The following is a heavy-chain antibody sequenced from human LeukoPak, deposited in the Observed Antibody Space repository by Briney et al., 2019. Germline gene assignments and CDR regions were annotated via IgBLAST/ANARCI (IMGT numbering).Heavy chain of an antibody. CDR2: INPNSGGT. Sequence: ASVKVSCKASGYTFTGYYTHWVRQAPGQGLEWMGWINPNSGGTNYAQKFQGRVTMTRDTSISTAYMELSRLRSDDTAVYYCASVGGSTRHYYMDVWGKGTTVTVSS. CDR3: ASVGGSTRHYYMDV. D-gene: IGHD2-2*01. J-gene: IGHJ6*03. V-gene: IGHV1-2*02. CDR1: GYTFTGYY.